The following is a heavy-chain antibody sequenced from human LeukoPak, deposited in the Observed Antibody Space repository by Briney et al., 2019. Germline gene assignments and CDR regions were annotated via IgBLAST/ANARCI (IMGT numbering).Heavy chain of an antibody. D-gene: IGHD6-19*01. V-gene: IGHV3-15*01. J-gene: IGHJ4*02. CDR1: GFTFINAW. CDR2: IKSKPDGGTT. CDR3: TRKQTLAVAGTDY. Sequence: GGSLRLSCAASGFTFINAWMTWVRQAPGKGLEWVGRIKSKPDGGTTDYAAPVKGRFTISRDDSKNTLYLQMNSLKTEDTAVYYCTRKQTLAVAGTDYWGQGTLVTVSS.